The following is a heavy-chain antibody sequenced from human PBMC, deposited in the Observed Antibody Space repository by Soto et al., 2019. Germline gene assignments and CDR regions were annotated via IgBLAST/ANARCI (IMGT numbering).Heavy chain of an antibody. CDR3: AKDQTDVTLFDY. V-gene: IGHV3-23*01. D-gene: IGHD2-21*02. CDR1: GFTFSSYA. CDR2: ISGRGVDT. Sequence: GGSLRLSCAASGFTFSSYAMSWVRQAPGKGLEWVSSISGRGVDTLYADSVKGRFTISRDNSRNTLYLQVNSLRAEDTAVYYCAKDQTDVTLFDYWGQGTLVTVSS. J-gene: IGHJ4*02.